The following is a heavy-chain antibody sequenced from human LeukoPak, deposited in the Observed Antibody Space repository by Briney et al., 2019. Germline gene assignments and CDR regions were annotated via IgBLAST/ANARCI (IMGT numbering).Heavy chain of an antibody. CDR3: ARVVGNTNFDS. V-gene: IGHV4-59*08. J-gene: IGHJ4*02. D-gene: IGHD2-21*01. CDR2: IYYSGST. CDR1: GGSISSYY. Sequence: SETLSLTCTVSGGSISSYYWSWIRQPPGKGLEWIGYIYYSGSTNYNPSLKSRVTISVDTSKNQFSLKLSSVTAADTAVYYCARVVGNTNFDSWGQGALVTVSS.